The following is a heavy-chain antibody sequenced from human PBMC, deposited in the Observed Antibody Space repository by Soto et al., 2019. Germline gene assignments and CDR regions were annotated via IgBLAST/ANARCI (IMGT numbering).Heavy chain of an antibody. Sequence: GGSLRLSCAASGFTFSSYAMSWVRQAPGKGLKWVSAISGSGGSTYYADSVKGRFTISRDNSKNTLYLQMNSLRAEDTAVYYCAKDLNNWNWPDAFDIWGQGTMVTVSS. CDR2: ISGSGGST. V-gene: IGHV3-23*01. CDR3: AKDLNNWNWPDAFDI. J-gene: IGHJ3*02. D-gene: IGHD1-7*01. CDR1: GFTFSSYA.